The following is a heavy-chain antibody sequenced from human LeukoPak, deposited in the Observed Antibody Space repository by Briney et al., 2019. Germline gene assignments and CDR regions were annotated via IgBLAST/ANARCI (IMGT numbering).Heavy chain of an antibody. J-gene: IGHJ4*02. V-gene: IGHV3-23*01. D-gene: IGHD5-12*01. CDR2: ISGRTGGT. CDR1: GFTFNTNA. CDR3: AKCGNSGCHLIDY. Sequence: GGSLRLSCAASGFTFNTNAMSWVRQAPGKGLEWVSAISGRTGGTYYADSVKGRFTISRDNSKSTLYLQMDSLRAEDTAVYHCAKCGNSGCHLIDYWGQGTLGTVSS.